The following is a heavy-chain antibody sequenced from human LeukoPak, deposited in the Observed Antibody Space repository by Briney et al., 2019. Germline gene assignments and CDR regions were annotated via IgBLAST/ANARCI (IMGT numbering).Heavy chain of an antibody. CDR2: INPNSGGT. CDR1: GYTFTGYY. J-gene: IGHJ4*02. CDR3: ARDNNKQIRKSLFDY. V-gene: IGHV1-2*02. D-gene: IGHD1/OR15-1a*01. Sequence: ASVTVSCKASGYTFTGYYMHWVRQAPGQGIEWMGWINPNSGGTNYAQKFQGRVTMTRDTSISTAYMELSRLRSDDTAVYYCARDNNKQIRKSLFDYWGQGTLVTVSS.